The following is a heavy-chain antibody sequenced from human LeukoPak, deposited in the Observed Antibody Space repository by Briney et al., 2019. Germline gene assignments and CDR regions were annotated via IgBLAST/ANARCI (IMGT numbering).Heavy chain of an antibody. CDR3: ARDQSPYY. V-gene: IGHV3-21*01. Sequence: GGYLRLSCAASGFTFSSFSMNWVRQAPGKGLEWLACINSIGDYIYYADSVKGRFTISRDNAKNSLYLQMNSLRAEDSAVYYCARDQSPYYWGQGTLVTVSS. CDR2: INSIGDYI. CDR1: GFTFSSFS. J-gene: IGHJ4*02.